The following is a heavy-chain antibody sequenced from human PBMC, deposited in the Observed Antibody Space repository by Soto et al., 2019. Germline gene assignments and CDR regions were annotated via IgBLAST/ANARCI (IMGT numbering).Heavy chain of an antibody. V-gene: IGHV3-11*01. CDR1: VFTSLDYY. J-gene: IGHJ3*02. D-gene: IGHD3-3*01. CDR2: ISSSGSTI. Sequence: SLLRPRGASVFTSLDYYMSWIGQAPGKGLEWVSYISSSGSTIYYADSVKGRSTISSDNAKNSLYLQMNSLRAEDTAVYYCARDFEVVGTFDIWGQGTMVTVSS. CDR3: ARDFEVVGTFDI.